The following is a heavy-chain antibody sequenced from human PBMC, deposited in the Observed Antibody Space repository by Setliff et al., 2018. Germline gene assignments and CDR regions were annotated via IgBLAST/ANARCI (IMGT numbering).Heavy chain of an antibody. J-gene: IGHJ4*02. D-gene: IGHD5-18*01. CDR2: IRSKAYGGTT. V-gene: IGHV3-49*04. Sequence: GSLRLSCAASRFTFSNYWMSWVRQAPGKGLEWVGFIRSKAYGGTTEYAASVKGRFTISRDDSKSIAYLQMNSLKTEDTAVYYCTRGGIYSYGNYWGQGTLVTVS. CDR3: TRGGIYSYGNY. CDR1: RFTFSNYW.